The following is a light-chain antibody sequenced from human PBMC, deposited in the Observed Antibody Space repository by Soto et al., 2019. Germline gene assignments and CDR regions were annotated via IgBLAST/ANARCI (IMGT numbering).Light chain of an antibody. CDR2: NNN. J-gene: IGLJ3*02. V-gene: IGLV1-44*01. Sequence: QSVLTQPPSASGSPGQRVTIACSGSSSNIGSNTEKWYQQLPGTDPKPLIYNNNQRPSAVPVRFSGSNSGTSTTLAISGLRPEDEADDDYASCEYSMNGVVFGGGTKLTVL. CDR3: ASCEYSMNGVV. CDR1: SSNIGSNT.